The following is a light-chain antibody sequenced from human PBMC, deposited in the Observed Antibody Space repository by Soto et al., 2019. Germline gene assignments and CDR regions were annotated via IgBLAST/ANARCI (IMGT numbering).Light chain of an antibody. CDR1: QAVSASY. CDR2: GAS. V-gene: IGKV3-20*01. Sequence: EVVLTQSPGTLSLSPGERATLSCRASQAVSASYLAWYQQKPGQAPRLLIYGASSRATDIPARFSASGSGTGFTLTISRLEPEDFAVYFCQQYATSPAFGAGAKVDIK. J-gene: IGKJ3*01. CDR3: QQYATSPA.